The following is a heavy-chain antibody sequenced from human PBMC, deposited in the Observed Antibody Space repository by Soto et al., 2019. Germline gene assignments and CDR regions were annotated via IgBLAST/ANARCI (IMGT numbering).Heavy chain of an antibody. CDR1: GGSISSYY. CDR3: ARWTGGYYDYIWGSYLPERDAFDI. V-gene: IGHV4-59*08. Sequence: SETLSLTCTVSGGSISSYYWSWIRQPPGKGLEWIGYIYYSGSTNYNPSLKSRVTISVDTSKNQFSLKLSSVTAADTAVYYCARWTGGYYDYIWGSYLPERDAFDIWGQGTMVTVSS. J-gene: IGHJ3*02. CDR2: IYYSGST. D-gene: IGHD3-16*02.